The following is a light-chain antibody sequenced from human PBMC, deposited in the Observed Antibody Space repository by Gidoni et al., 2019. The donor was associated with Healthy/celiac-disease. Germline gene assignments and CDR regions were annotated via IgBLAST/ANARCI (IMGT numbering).Light chain of an antibody. J-gene: IGLJ2*01. CDR3: QSAASSGTYVV. CDR2: KDS. V-gene: IGLV3-25*03. CDR1: ALPKQH. Sequence: SHELTQPPSVSVSPGQTARITCSGDALPKQHAYWYQQKPGQAPVLVIYKDSERPSGIPARCSGSSSRTTVTLTISEVQAEDEAYYYCQSAASSGTYVVFGGGTKLTVL.